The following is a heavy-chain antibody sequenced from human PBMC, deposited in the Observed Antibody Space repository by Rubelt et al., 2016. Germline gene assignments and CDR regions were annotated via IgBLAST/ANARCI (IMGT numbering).Heavy chain of an antibody. J-gene: IGHJ4*02. CDR2: INQNGGLT. Sequence: EVHLVESGGDLVQPGGSLRLSCEASGFSFSDRWMDWVRQAPGKGLEWVANINQNGGLTNYGALGKARFTISRDNAKNSVYLQMNSLRAEDTAVYYCSRALEYLGQGTLVTVSS. CDR3: SRALEY. CDR1: GFSFSDRW. V-gene: IGHV3-7*01.